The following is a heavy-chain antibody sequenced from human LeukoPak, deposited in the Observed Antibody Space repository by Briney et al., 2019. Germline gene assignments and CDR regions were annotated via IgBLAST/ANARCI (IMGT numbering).Heavy chain of an antibody. CDR1: GGTFSSYA. D-gene: IGHD2-2*01. CDR2: IIPIFGIA. J-gene: IGHJ6*02. V-gene: IGHV1-69*04. CDR3: ARGNTSHGYTRGFDCYYYGMDV. Sequence: GASVKVSCKASGGTFSSYAISWVRQAPGQGLEWMGRIIPIFGIANYAQKFQGRVTITADKSTSTASMELSSLRSEDTAVYYCARGNTSHGYTRGFDCYYYGMDVWGQGTTVTVSS.